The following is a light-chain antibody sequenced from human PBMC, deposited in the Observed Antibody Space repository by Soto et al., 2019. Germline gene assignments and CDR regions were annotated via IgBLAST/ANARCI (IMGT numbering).Light chain of an antibody. CDR3: QQTSTTTGS. V-gene: IGKV1-39*01. CDR2: ASS. CDR1: QTVKTY. J-gene: IGKJ1*01. Sequence: DVQMTQSPSSLSASVGDSVTITCRSSQTVKTYLNWYQHKPGKAPQLLIYASSRLQTGFASRFSGSSSVTYFRLTISSFQPEDVATYYCQQTSTTTGSFGNGTKVVSK.